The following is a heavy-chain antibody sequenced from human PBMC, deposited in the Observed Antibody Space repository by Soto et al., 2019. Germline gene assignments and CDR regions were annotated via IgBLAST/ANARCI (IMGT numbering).Heavy chain of an antibody. CDR2: IYSGGST. D-gene: IGHD2-15*01. J-gene: IGHJ6*02. Sequence: PGGSLRLSCAASGFTVSSNYMSWVRQAPGKGLEWVSVIYSGGSTYYADSVKGRFTISRDNSKNTLYLQMNSLRAEDTAVYYCARAPGYCSGGSCTFYGRDVWGQGTTVTVSS. CDR3: ARAPGYCSGGSCTFYGRDV. CDR1: GFTVSSNY. V-gene: IGHV3-53*01.